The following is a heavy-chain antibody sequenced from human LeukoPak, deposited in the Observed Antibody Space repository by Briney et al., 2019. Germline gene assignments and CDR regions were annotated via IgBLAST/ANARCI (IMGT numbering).Heavy chain of an antibody. Sequence: SETLSLTCTVSGGSISSYYWSWIQQPPGKGLEWIGYIYYSGSTNYNPSLKSRVTISVDRSKNQFSLKLSSVTAADTAVYYCAAQGTDYYGSGSYDSPFDYWGQGTLVTVSS. J-gene: IGHJ4*02. CDR3: AAQGTDYYGSGSYDSPFDY. CDR2: IYYSGST. D-gene: IGHD3-10*01. CDR1: GGSISSYY. V-gene: IGHV4-59*12.